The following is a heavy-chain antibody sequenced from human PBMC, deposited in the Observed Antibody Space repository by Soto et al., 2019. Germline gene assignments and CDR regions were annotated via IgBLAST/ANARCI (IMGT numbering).Heavy chain of an antibody. CDR1: GGTFSSYT. CDR2: IIPILGIA. Sequence: QVQLVQSGAEVKKPGSSVKVSCKASGGTFSSYTISWVRQAPGQGLEWMGRIIPILGIANYAQKFQGRVTNTADKSTSTAYMELSSLRSEDTAVYYCAGNPGYCSGGSCYPRPYYYYMDVWGKGTTVTVSS. J-gene: IGHJ6*03. D-gene: IGHD2-15*01. CDR3: AGNPGYCSGGSCYPRPYYYYMDV. V-gene: IGHV1-69*02.